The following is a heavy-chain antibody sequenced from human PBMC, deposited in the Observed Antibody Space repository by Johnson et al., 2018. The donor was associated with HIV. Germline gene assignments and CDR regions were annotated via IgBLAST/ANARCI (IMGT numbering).Heavy chain of an antibody. CDR2: INWNGGST. Sequence: DVQLVESGGGLIQPGGSLRLSCAASGFTVSSNYMSWVRQAPGKGLEWVSGINWNGGSTGYADSVKGRFTISRDNAKNSLYLQMNSLRAEDTALYYCAREGTAGVMDAFDIWGQGTMVTVSS. CDR1: GFTVSSNY. V-gene: IGHV3-20*04. J-gene: IGHJ3*02. CDR3: AREGTAGVMDAFDI. D-gene: IGHD3-16*01.